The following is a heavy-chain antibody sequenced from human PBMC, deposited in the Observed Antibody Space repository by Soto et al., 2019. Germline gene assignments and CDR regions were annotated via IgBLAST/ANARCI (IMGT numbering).Heavy chain of an antibody. V-gene: IGHV4-4*02. D-gene: IGHD3-22*01. J-gene: IGHJ5*02. CDR3: ARDLEYYYDSSGSYRWFDP. Sequence: PSETLSLTCAVSGGSISSSNWWSWVRQPPGKGLEWIGEIYHSGSTNYNPSLKSRVTISVDKSKNQFSLKLSSVTAADTAVYYCARDLEYYYDSSGSYRWFDPWGQGTLVTVS. CDR1: GGSISSSNW. CDR2: IYHSGST.